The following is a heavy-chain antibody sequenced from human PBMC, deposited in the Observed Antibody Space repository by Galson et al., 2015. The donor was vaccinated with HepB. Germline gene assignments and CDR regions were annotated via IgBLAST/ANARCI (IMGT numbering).Heavy chain of an antibody. CDR3: ARSRFTSYGYYDY. D-gene: IGHD3-16*01. CDR2: IAWDDDK. J-gene: IGHJ4*02. V-gene: IGHV2-70*04. Sequence: PALVKPTQTLTLTCTFSGFALSTSGMSVTWIRQPPGGALEWLARIAWDDDKFYSSFLMGRLTIPNDASENRVVLTVANVDPGDTATYFCARSRFTSYGYYDYWGQGTLVTVSS. CDR1: GFALSTSGMS.